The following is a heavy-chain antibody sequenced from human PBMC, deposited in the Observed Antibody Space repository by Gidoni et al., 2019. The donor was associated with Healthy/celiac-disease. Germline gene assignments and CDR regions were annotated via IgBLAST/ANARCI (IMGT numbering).Heavy chain of an antibody. D-gene: IGHD3-9*01. CDR3: AREAYYDILGGQLDAFDI. CDR2: ISSSSSYI. V-gene: IGHV3-21*01. CDR1: GSTFSSYS. J-gene: IGHJ3*02. Sequence: EVQLVESGGGLVKPGGSLRLSCAASGSTFSSYSMNWVRQAPGKGLEWVSSISSSSSYIYYADSVKGRFTISRDNAKNSLYLQMNSLRAEDTAVYYCAREAYYDILGGQLDAFDIWGQGTMVTVSS.